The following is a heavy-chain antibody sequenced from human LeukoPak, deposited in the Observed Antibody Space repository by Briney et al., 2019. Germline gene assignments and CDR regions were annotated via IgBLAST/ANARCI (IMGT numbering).Heavy chain of an antibody. J-gene: IGHJ4*02. V-gene: IGHV4-59*10. D-gene: IGHD2-15*01. CDR1: GVSFSSYY. CDR3: ASGSDSWGIQPKYYFDY. CDR2: IYPNGTT. Sequence: SETLSLTCAVSGVSFSSYYWSWIRQPAGEGLEWIGRIYPNGTTNYNPSLKSRLTASIDTSKNQFSLRLSSVAAADTAVYYCASGSDSWGIQPKYYFDYWGQGALVTVSS.